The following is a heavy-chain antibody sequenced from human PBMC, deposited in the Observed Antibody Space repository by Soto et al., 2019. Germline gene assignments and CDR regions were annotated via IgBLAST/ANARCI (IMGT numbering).Heavy chain of an antibody. J-gene: IGHJ6*02. CDR2: RYYRSKWYN. V-gene: IGHV6-1*01. CDR1: VDSVSSNSAS. Sequence: SETLSLTCAIAVDSVSSNSASCNWIRQSPSRGLEWLGRRYYRSKWYNDYAVSVKSRITINRDTSKNQFSLQLNSVTPEDTAVYYCARDAYSSGWYGWYYGMDVWGQGTTVTVSS. D-gene: IGHD6-19*01. CDR3: ARDAYSSGWYGWYYGMDV.